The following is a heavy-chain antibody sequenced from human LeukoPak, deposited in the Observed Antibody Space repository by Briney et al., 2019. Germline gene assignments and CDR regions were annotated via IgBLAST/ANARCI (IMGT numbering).Heavy chain of an antibody. CDR3: ARDEGGLAFDY. V-gene: IGHV3-21*01. J-gene: IGHJ4*02. Sequence: GGSLRLSCAASGFTFSSYSMNWVRQAPGKGLEWVSSISSSSSYIYYADSVKGRFTISRDNAKNSLYLRMNSLRAEDTAVYYCARDEGGLAFDYWGQGTLATVSS. CDR1: GFTFSSYS. CDR2: ISSSSSYI.